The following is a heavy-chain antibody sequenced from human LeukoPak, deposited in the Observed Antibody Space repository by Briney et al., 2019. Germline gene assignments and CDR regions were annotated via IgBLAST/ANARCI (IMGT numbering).Heavy chain of an antibody. CDR3: ARSVLYSSQPIDY. CDR2: IYYSGST. CDR1: GGSLSSSSYY. V-gene: IGHV4-39*07. Sequence: SETLSLTCTVSGGSLSSSSYYWGWIRQPPGKGLEWIGSIYYSGSTNYNPSLKSRVTISVDTSKNQFSLKLSSVTAADTAVYYCARSVLYSSQPIDYWGQGTLVTVSS. D-gene: IGHD6-13*01. J-gene: IGHJ4*02.